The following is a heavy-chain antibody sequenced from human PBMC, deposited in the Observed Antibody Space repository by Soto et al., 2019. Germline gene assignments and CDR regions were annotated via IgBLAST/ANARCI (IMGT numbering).Heavy chain of an antibody. D-gene: IGHD3-16*01. J-gene: IGHJ3*02. V-gene: IGHV3-7*04. CDR1: GFSFSTYW. Sequence: EVQLVESGGTLVQPGGSLRLSCAASGFSFSTYWMNWIRQAPGKGLEWVADIRQDGGEKSYVDSVKGRFTISRDNAKNSLYLQMNSLRAEDTAVYYCAREGRLLGAFDIWGQGTMVTVSS. CDR3: AREGRLLGAFDI. CDR2: IRQDGGEK.